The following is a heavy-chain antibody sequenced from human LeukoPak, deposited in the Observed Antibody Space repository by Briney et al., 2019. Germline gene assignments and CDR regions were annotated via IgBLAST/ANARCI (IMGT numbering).Heavy chain of an antibody. D-gene: IGHD4-17*01. CDR2: IGWSSGSI. Sequence: GGSLRLSCVASGFTFDDYAMHWVRQAPGKGLEWVSGIGWSSGSIDYADSVKGRFTISRDNAKNSLYLQMNSLRAEDTAFYYCARDFYGGPYYFDYWGQGTLVTVSS. V-gene: IGHV3-9*01. CDR3: ARDFYGGPYYFDY. CDR1: GFTFDDYA. J-gene: IGHJ4*02.